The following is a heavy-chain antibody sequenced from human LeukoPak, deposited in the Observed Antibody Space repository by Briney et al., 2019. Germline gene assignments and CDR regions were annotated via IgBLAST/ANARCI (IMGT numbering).Heavy chain of an antibody. CDR2: IKSKTDGGTT. V-gene: IGHV3-15*07. Sequence: GGSLRLSCAASEFTFSGYSVNWVRQAPGKGLEWVGRIKSKTDGGTTDYAAPVKGRFTISRDDSKNTLYLQMNSLKTEDTAVYYCTTDPSYYDFWSGYSSFDYWGQGTLVTVSS. CDR1: EFTFSGYS. D-gene: IGHD3-3*01. J-gene: IGHJ4*02. CDR3: TTDPSYYDFWSGYSSFDY.